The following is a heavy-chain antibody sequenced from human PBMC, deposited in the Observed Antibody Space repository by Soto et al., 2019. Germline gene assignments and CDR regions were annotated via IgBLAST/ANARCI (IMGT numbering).Heavy chain of an antibody. CDR3: AKDRGKIQYYYDSSGYYYDY. CDR1: GFTFSSYA. V-gene: IGHV3-23*01. D-gene: IGHD3-22*01. J-gene: IGHJ4*02. CDR2: ISGSGGST. Sequence: GGSLRLSCAASGFTFSSYAMSWVRQAPGKGLEWVSAISGSGGSTYYADSVKGRVTISRDNSKNTLYLQMNSLRAEDTAVYYCAKDRGKIQYYYDSSGYYYDYWGQGTLVTVSS.